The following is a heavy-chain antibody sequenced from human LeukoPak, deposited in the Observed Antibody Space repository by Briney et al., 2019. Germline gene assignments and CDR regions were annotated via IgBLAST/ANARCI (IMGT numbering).Heavy chain of an antibody. J-gene: IGHJ6*02. D-gene: IGHD3-10*01. CDR1: GASISSSSYY. Sequence: SETLSLTCTVSGASISSSSYYWGWIRQPPGKGLEWIGSIHYSGGTYYNPSLKSRLTIFVDTSKDQFSLKLSSVTAADTAVYYCARLDGSGGQGGVYYYGMDVWGQGTTVTVSS. CDR2: IHYSGGT. V-gene: IGHV4-39*01. CDR3: ARLDGSGGQGGVYYYGMDV.